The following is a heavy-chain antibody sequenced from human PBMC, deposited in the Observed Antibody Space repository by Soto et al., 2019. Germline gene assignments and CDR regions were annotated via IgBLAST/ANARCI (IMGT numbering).Heavy chain of an antibody. V-gene: IGHV5-51*01. CDR3: ARAVLPATAPFDY. D-gene: IGHD2-2*01. Sequence: GESLKISCKGSGYSFTSYWIAWVRQMPGKGLECMGIIYPGDSDTRYSPSFQGQVTISADKSISTAYLQWSSLKASDTAMYYCARAVLPATAPFDYWGQGTLVTVSS. CDR2: IYPGDSDT. CDR1: GYSFTSYW. J-gene: IGHJ4*02.